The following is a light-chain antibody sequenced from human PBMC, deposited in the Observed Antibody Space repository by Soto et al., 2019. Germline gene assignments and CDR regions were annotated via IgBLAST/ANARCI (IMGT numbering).Light chain of an antibody. Sequence: QSALTQPASVYGSPGPSIAISCTGTSSEVGAYDYVSWYQQHPGKDPKLMIYGVNYRPSGVSNRFSGSKSGNTASLTISGLQAEDEADYYCSSYTSSSSVIFGGGTTLTVL. J-gene: IGLJ2*01. CDR3: SSYTSSSSVI. CDR2: GVN. V-gene: IGLV2-14*01. CDR1: SSEVGAYDY.